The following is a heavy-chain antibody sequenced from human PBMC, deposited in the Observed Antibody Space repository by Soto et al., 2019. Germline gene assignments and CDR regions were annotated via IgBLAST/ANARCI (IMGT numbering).Heavy chain of an antibody. Sequence: SETLSLTCTVSGGSISSSSYYWGWIRQPPGKGLEWIGSIYYSGSTYYNPSLKSRVTISVDTSKNQFSLKLSSVTAADTAVYYCASLIQPPELLHQASIDYWGQGTLVTVSS. CDR1: GGSISSSSYY. V-gene: IGHV4-39*01. CDR2: IYYSGST. D-gene: IGHD5-18*01. CDR3: ASLIQPPELLHQASIDY. J-gene: IGHJ4*02.